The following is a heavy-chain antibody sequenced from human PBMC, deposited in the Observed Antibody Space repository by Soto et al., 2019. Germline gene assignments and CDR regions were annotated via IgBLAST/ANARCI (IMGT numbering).Heavy chain of an antibody. Sequence: QVQLQESGPGLVKPSGTLSLTCAVSGGSISSSNWWSWVRQPPGKGLEWIGKIYHSGSTNYNPSLKSRVTISVDKSKNQFSLQLSSVTAADTAVYSCARVYMVGGTIIRYFDYWGQGTLVTVSS. V-gene: IGHV4-4*02. CDR2: IYHSGST. CDR1: GGSISSSNW. D-gene: IGHD3-10*01. J-gene: IGHJ4*02. CDR3: ARVYMVGGTIIRYFDY.